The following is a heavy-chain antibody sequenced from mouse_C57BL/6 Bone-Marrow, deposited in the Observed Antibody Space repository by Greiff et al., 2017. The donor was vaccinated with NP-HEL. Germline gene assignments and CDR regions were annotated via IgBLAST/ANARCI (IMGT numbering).Heavy chain of an antibody. D-gene: IGHD2-9*01. CDR3: ARWPYYGYDRYFDG. V-gene: IGHV3-8*01. CDR2: ISYSGST. J-gene: IGHJ1*03. CDR1: GYSITSDY. Sequence: SQDLACSVTGYSITSDYWNWIRKFPGNKLEYMGYISYSGSTYYNPSLKSRISITRDTSKNQYYLQLNSVTTEDTATYYCARWPYYGYDRYFDGWGTGTTVTVSS.